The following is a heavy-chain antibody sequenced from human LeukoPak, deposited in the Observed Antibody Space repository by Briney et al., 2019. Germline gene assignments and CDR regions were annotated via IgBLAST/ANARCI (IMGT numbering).Heavy chain of an antibody. D-gene: IGHD3-3*01. J-gene: IGHJ4*02. V-gene: IGHV3-23*01. CDR2: ISGSGDNT. Sequence: GGSLRLSCAASGFTFSSYAINWVRQAPGKGLEWVSEISGSGDNTYYADSVEGRFTISRDNSKNTLYLQMNSLRAEDTAVYYCAKVGQPWSIWSYFDYWGQGTLVTVSS. CDR1: GFTFSSYA. CDR3: AKVGQPWSIWSYFDY.